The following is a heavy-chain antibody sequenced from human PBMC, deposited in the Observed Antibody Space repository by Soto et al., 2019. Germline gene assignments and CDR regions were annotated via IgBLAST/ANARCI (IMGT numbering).Heavy chain of an antibody. V-gene: IGHV3-33*01. D-gene: IGHD5-12*01. CDR1: GFTFSNYG. CDR2: IWYDGGYK. J-gene: IGHJ4*02. Sequence: QVQLVESGGGVVQPGRSLRLSCAASGFTFSNYGMHWVRQAPGKGLEWVAVIWYDGGYKYADSVKGRFTISRDNSNDRVYREMNSLRVEETAVYYCAGDQSGYNHLGDDWGQGTLVTVSS. CDR3: AGDQSGYNHLGDD.